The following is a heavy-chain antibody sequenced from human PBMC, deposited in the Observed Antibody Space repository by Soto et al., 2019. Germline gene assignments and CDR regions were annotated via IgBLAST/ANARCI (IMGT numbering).Heavy chain of an antibody. J-gene: IGHJ3*02. D-gene: IGHD3-10*01. CDR1: GYTFTSYA. Sequence: GPVKVSCKASGYTFTSYAMHWVRQAPGQRLEWMGWINAGNGNTKYSQKFQGRVTITRDTSASTAYMELSSLRSEDTAVYYCASGGRGRYPAAFDISGQGTMVTVSS. CDR3: ASGGRGRYPAAFDI. V-gene: IGHV1-3*01. CDR2: INAGNGNT.